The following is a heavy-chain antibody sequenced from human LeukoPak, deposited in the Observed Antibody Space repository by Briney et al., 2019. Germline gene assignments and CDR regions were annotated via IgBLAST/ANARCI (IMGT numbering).Heavy chain of an antibody. CDR1: GGSISSYY. J-gene: IGHJ5*02. CDR3: ARDQAPYYDSSGYYP. CDR2: IYYSGST. Sequence: PSETLSLTCTVSGGSISSYYWSWIRQPPGKGLEWIGYIYYSGSTNYNPSLKSRVTISVDTSKNQFSLKLSSVTAADTAVYYCARDQAPYYDSSGYYPWGQGTLVTASS. V-gene: IGHV4-59*01. D-gene: IGHD3-22*01.